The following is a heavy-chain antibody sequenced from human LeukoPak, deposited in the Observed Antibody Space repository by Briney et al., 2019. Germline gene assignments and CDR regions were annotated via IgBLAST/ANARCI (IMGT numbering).Heavy chain of an antibody. Sequence: ASVKVSCKASGYTFSSYYMHWVRQAPGQGLEWMGIINPSGGSTNYAQKFQGRVTMTRDTSTNTVYLELSSLSSADTAAYYCARGRDSSDYYYAYWGQGTLVTVSS. V-gene: IGHV1-46*01. CDR1: GYTFSSYY. CDR3: ARGRDSSDYYYAY. J-gene: IGHJ4*02. D-gene: IGHD3-22*01. CDR2: INPSGGST.